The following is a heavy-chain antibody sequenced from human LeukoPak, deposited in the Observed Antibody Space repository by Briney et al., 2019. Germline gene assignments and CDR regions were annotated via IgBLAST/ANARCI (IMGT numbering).Heavy chain of an antibody. CDR1: GFTVSSNY. J-gene: IGHJ4*02. CDR2: ISSSSSSYI. Sequence: GGSLRLSCAASGFTVSSNYMSWVRQAPGKGLEWVSSISSSSSSYIYYADSVKGRFTISRDNAKNSLYLQMNSLRAEDTAVYYCARGETYYDILTDYFDYWAREPWSPSPQ. CDR3: ARGETYYDILTDYFDY. D-gene: IGHD3-9*01. V-gene: IGHV3-21*01.